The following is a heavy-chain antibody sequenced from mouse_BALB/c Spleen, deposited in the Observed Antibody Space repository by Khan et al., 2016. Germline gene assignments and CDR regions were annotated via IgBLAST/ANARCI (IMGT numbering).Heavy chain of an antibody. V-gene: IGHV3-2*02. CDR3: ARADYGDKDAMDD. CDR2: ISYSGST. J-gene: IGHJ4*01. CDR1: GYSITSDYA. D-gene: IGHD1-1*01. Sequence: EVQLQESGPGLVKPSQSLSLTCTVTGYSITSDYAWNWIRQFPGNRLEWMGYISYSGSTSYNPSLKSRISITRDPSKNQFFLQLNSVTSEDTATYYCARADYGDKDAMDDWGQGTSVTVSS.